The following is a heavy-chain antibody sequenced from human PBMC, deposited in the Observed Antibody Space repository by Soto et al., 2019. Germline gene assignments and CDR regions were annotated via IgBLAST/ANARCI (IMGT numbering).Heavy chain of an antibody. V-gene: IGHV1-3*01. Sequence: ASVKVSCKASGYTFTSYAMHWVRQAPGQRLEWMGWINAGNGNTKYSQKFQGRVTITRDTSASTAYMELRSLRSDDTAVYYCARVLSERFLEWLYHNWFDPWGQGTLVTVSS. J-gene: IGHJ5*02. D-gene: IGHD3-3*01. CDR1: GYTFTSYA. CDR2: INAGNGNT. CDR3: ARVLSERFLEWLYHNWFDP.